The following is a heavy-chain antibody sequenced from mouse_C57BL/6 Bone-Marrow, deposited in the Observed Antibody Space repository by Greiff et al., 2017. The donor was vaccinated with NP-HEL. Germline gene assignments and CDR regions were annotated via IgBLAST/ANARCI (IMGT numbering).Heavy chain of an antibody. J-gene: IGHJ2*01. D-gene: IGHD1-1*01. Sequence: VQLQQPGAELVKPGASVKMSCKASGYTFTSYWITWVKQRPGQGLEWIGDMYPGTGSTNYNEKFKSKATLTVDTSSSTAYMQLSSLTAEDSAVYYCARPFITTVVDYWGQGTTLTVSS. V-gene: IGHV1-55*01. CDR2: MYPGTGST. CDR1: GYTFTSYW. CDR3: ARPFITTVVDY.